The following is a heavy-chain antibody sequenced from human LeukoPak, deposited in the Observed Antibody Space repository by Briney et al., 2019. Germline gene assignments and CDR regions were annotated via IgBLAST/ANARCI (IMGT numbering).Heavy chain of an antibody. CDR2: MYYSGST. CDR1: GGSMNSHF. J-gene: IGHJ3*02. D-gene: IGHD3-22*01. CDR3: ARLLDNDSSGYPDTFDM. Sequence: SETLSLTCTVSGGSMNSHFWSWIRQPPGKGPEWIGYMYYSGSTKYNPSLQSRVTISVDTSESNFSLKLTSVTAADTAVYYCARLLDNDSSGYPDTFDMWGQGTVVIVS. V-gene: IGHV4-59*11.